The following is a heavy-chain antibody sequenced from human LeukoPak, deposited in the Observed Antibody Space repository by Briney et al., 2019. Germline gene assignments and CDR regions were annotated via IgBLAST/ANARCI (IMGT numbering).Heavy chain of an antibody. CDR3: ARVSEYYGSGSYYRGFDY. D-gene: IGHD3-10*01. Sequence: SETLSLTCTVSGGSISSGGYYWSWIRQHPGKGLEWIGYIYYSGSTYYNPSLKSRVTISVDTSKNQFSLKLSSVTAADTAVYYCARVSEYYGSGSYYRGFDYWGQGTLVTVSS. J-gene: IGHJ4*02. CDR2: IYYSGST. CDR1: GGSISSGGYY. V-gene: IGHV4-31*03.